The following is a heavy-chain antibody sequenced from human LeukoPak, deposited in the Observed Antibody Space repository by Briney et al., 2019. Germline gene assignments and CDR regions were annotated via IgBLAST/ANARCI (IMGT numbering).Heavy chain of an antibody. CDR3: AKTDYYDSSGYHED. Sequence: GGSLRLSCAASGFTFSSYAMSWVRQAPGKGLEWVSAISGSGGSTYYADSVKGRFTISRDNSKNTLYLQMNSLRAEDTAVYCCAKTDYYDSSGYHEDWGQGTLVTVSS. D-gene: IGHD3-22*01. CDR1: GFTFSSYA. J-gene: IGHJ4*02. V-gene: IGHV3-23*01. CDR2: ISGSGGST.